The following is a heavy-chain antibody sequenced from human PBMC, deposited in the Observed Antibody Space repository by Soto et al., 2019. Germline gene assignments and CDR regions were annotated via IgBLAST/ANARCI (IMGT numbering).Heavy chain of an antibody. D-gene: IGHD3-22*01. Sequence: PSETLSLTCTVSGGSINSGGYSWTWIRQPPGKGLEWIGFIYHTGTTYYNPSLKSRVTISVDRSKNQFSLKLNSVTAADTAVYYCARGVNDYDSSGSSWFDFWGQGALVTVAS. CDR2: IYHTGTT. CDR1: GGSINSGGYS. J-gene: IGHJ5*01. V-gene: IGHV4-30-2*01. CDR3: ARGVNDYDSSGSSWFDF.